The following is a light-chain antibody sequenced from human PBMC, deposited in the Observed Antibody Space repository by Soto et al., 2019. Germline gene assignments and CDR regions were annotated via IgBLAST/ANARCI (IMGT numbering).Light chain of an antibody. CDR3: SSYTSSSTYV. CDR1: SIDVGSYNR. J-gene: IGLJ1*01. CDR2: EVS. Sequence: SVLAQPPSLSGSPGQPVTISFTGNSIDVGSYNRVSWYHQPPGTVPKLMIYEVSNRPSGVPDRFSGSKSGYTASLTISGLQAEDEADYYCSSYTSSSTYVFGTGTKVTV. V-gene: IGLV2-18*02.